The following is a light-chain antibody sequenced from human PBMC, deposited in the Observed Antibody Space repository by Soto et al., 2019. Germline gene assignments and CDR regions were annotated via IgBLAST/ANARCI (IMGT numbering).Light chain of an antibody. Sequence: EIVLTQSPGTLSLSPGETATLSCRASQRVSSSYLAWYQQRPGQAPRLLIYGASGRATGIPDRFSGSGSGTDFTLTITTLEPDDFAVYYCQQYCSSPFTFCGGAKLQIK. CDR2: GAS. CDR1: QRVSSSY. CDR3: QQYCSSPFT. J-gene: IGKJ4*01. V-gene: IGKV3-20*01.